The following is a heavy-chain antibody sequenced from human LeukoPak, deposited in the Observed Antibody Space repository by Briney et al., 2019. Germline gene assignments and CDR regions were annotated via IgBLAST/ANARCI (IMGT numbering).Heavy chain of an antibody. CDR3: RFHTRGSHY. CDR1: GITFSTSA. CDR2: ICASDNNT. J-gene: IGHJ4*02. V-gene: IGHV3-23*01. D-gene: IGHD5-12*01. Sequence: GGSLRLSCEVFGITFSTSAMSWVRQAPGKGLEWVSGICASDNNTYYVDSVKGRFTVSRDISKNTLYLRKNSLRVEDTAVYYCRFHTRGSHYWRRGTLVSVSS.